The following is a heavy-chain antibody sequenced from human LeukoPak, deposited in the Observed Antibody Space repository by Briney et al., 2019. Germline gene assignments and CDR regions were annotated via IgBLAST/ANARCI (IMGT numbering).Heavy chain of an antibody. CDR3: ARCGVLGDFDY. Sequence: ASVKVSCKASGYTFTSHALHWVRQAPGQRLEWMGWINAGNGNTKYSQKFQGRVTITTDTSASTAYMELSSLRPEDTAIYFCARCGVLGDFDYWGQGTLVAVSS. D-gene: IGHD3-10*02. J-gene: IGHJ4*02. V-gene: IGHV1-3*01. CDR1: GYTFTSHA. CDR2: INAGNGNT.